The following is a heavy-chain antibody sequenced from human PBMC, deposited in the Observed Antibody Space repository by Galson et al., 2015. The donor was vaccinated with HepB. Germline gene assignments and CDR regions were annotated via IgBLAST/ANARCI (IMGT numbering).Heavy chain of an antibody. V-gene: IGHV4-59*01. CDR2: VSNSGGT. J-gene: IGHJ5*02. CDR3: TRGRWFDH. CDR1: GDSISPNY. Sequence: ETLSLTCTISGDSISPNYWTWIRQPPGKGLEWIGHVSNSGGTNYNPSLKSRVTIPLDPSNTEFSLRLRSVTAADTAVYYCTRGRWFDHWGQGTLVTVSS.